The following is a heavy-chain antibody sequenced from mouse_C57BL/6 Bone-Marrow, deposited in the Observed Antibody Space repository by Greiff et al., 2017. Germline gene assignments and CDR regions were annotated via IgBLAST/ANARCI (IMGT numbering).Heavy chain of an antibody. CDR3: AKGTGYGNPWFAY. J-gene: IGHJ3*01. V-gene: IGHV1-61*01. Sequence: VQLQQPGAELVRPGSSVKLSCKASGYTFTSYWMDWVKQRPGQGLEWIGNIYPSDSETHYNQKFKDKATLTVDKSSSTAYMQLSSLTSEDSAVYYCAKGTGYGNPWFAYWGQGTLVTVSA. D-gene: IGHD2-1*01. CDR1: GYTFTSYW. CDR2: IYPSDSET.